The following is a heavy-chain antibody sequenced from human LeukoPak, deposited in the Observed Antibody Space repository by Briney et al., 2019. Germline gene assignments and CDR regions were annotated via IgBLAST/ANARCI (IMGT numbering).Heavy chain of an antibody. V-gene: IGHV4-59*01. CDR3: ARAWSSGYEYWFDP. J-gene: IGHJ5*02. Sequence: SETLSLTCTVSGGSISSYYWSWIRQPPGKGLEWIGYIYYSGSTNYNPSLKSRVTISVDTSKNQFSLKLSSVTAADTAVYYCARAWSSGYEYWFDPWGQGTLVTVSS. D-gene: IGHD6-19*01. CDR2: IYYSGST. CDR1: GGSISSYY.